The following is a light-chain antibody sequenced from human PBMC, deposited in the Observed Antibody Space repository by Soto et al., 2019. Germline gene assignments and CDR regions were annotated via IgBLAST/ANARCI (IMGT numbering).Light chain of an antibody. CDR3: QQSYSTPLT. CDR2: GAS. CDR1: QSISTS. J-gene: IGKJ4*01. Sequence: DIQMTQSPSSLSASLGDRVTITCRASQSISTSLNWYRQKPGEAPKLLIYGASSRQRGVSSTFSGSGSGTDFTLTISSLQPEDFAIYYCQQSYSTPLTFGGGTKVDIK. V-gene: IGKV1-39*01.